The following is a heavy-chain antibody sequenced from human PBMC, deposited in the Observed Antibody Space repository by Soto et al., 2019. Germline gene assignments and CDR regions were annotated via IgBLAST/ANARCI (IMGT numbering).Heavy chain of an antibody. D-gene: IGHD1-1*01. CDR2: ISQDGAIA. CDR1: GFAFGSYW. J-gene: IGHJ4*02. Sequence: VQLVESGGGLVQPGGSLRLSCAASGFAFGSYWMHWVRQAPGKGLVWVSRISQDGAIATQADSVKGRFTISRDNAKNTLFLQMNSLRADDSAVYYCLRDQRHRNEFAEQWGQGTLVTVSS. CDR3: LRDQRHRNEFAEQ. V-gene: IGHV3-74*01.